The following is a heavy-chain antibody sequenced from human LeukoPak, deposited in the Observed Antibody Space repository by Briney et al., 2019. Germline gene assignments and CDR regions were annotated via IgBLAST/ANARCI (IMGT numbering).Heavy chain of an antibody. CDR3: ARESPRGFCSGGSCYFGAFDI. Sequence: GGSLRLSCAASGFTFSSYEMNWVRQAPGKVLEWVSYISTSGGTTYYADSVKGRFTISRDNAKNSLYLQMNSLRADDTAVYYCARESPRGFCSGGSCYFGAFDIWGQGTMVTVSS. V-gene: IGHV3-48*03. CDR1: GFTFSSYE. CDR2: ISTSGGTT. J-gene: IGHJ3*02. D-gene: IGHD2-15*01.